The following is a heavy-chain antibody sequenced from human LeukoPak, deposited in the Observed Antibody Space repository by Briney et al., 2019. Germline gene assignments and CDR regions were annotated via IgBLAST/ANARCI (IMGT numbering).Heavy chain of an antibody. CDR2: ISGDGVST. J-gene: IGHJ4*02. D-gene: IGHD2-15*01. CDR1: GFMFDDSA. Sequence: GGSLRLSCAASGFMFDDSAMHWVRQAPGKGLEWVSFISGDGVSTFYADSVKGRFTISRDNSKNSLSLQMDSLTTEDTALYYCAKEGYSHTSNYFDNWGQGILVTVSS. V-gene: IGHV3-43*02. CDR3: AKEGYSHTSNYFDN.